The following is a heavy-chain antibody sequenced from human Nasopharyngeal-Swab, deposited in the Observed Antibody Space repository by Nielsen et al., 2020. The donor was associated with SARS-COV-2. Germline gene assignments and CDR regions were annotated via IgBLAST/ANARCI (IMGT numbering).Heavy chain of an antibody. CDR1: GGSINSGDFY. J-gene: IGHJ5*02. Sequence: LRLSCSVSGGSINSGDFYWSWIRQPPGSDLEWIGYISSSGSTHYNPSLKSRVTISGDTSKRQFSLNLRSVTAADTAVYYCTSSLWFGELLGWFDPWGQGTLVTVSS. CDR2: ISSSGST. V-gene: IGHV4-30-4*01. CDR3: TSSLWFGELLGWFDP. D-gene: IGHD3-10*01.